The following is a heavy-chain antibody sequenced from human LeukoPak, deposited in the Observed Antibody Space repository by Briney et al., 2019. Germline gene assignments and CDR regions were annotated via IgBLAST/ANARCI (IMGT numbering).Heavy chain of an antibody. CDR2: INSDGSIT. J-gene: IGHJ4*02. CDR1: GFTFTTYW. Sequence: GGSLRLSCAASGFTFTTYWMHWVRQAPGKGLVWVSHINSDGSITSYADSVKGRFTISRDNAKNTLYLQMNSLRAEDTAVYYCAKTGSYSAFDYWGQGTLVTVSS. V-gene: IGHV3-74*01. D-gene: IGHD1-26*01. CDR3: AKTGSYSAFDY.